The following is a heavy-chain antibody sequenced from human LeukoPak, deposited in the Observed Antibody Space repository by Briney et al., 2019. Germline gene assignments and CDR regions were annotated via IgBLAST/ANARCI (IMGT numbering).Heavy chain of an antibody. J-gene: IGHJ4*02. CDR1: GYTFTIYD. Sequence: ASVKVSCKASGYTFTIYDINWVRQAPGQGLEWMGWMNPNSGNTGYAQKFQGRVTMTRNTSISTAYMELSSLRSEDTAVYYCARARRAVAGQYYFDYWRQGTLVTVSS. D-gene: IGHD6-19*01. CDR2: MNPNSGNT. V-gene: IGHV1-8*01. CDR3: ARARRAVAGQYYFDY.